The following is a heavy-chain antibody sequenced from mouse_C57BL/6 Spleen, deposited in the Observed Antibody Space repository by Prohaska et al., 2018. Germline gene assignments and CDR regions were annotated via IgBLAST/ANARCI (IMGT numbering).Heavy chain of an antibody. CDR3: MSYSNYWYFDV. D-gene: IGHD2-5*01. CDR2: INSDGSAI. V-gene: IGHV11-2*01. CDR1: GFTFSGFW. Sequence: EVQLLETGGGLVQPGGSRGLSCEGSGFTFSGFWMSWVRQTPGKTLEWIGDINSDGSAINYAPSIKDRFTIFRDNDKSTLYLQMSNVRSEDTATYFCMSYSNYWYFDVWGTGTTVTVSS. J-gene: IGHJ1*03.